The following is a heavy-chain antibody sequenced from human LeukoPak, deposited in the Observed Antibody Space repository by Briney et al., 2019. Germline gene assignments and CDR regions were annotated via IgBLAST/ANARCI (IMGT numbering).Heavy chain of an antibody. J-gene: IGHJ6*03. V-gene: IGHV1-69*05. Sequence: ASVKVSCKASGGTFSSYAISWVRQALGQGLEWMGGIIPIFGTANYAQKFQGRVTITTDESTSTAYMELSSLRSEDTAVYYCASCTYYDFWSGLGPFYYYYMDVWGKGTTVTVSS. D-gene: IGHD3-3*01. CDR1: GGTFSSYA. CDR3: ASCTYYDFWSGLGPFYYYYMDV. CDR2: IIPIFGTA.